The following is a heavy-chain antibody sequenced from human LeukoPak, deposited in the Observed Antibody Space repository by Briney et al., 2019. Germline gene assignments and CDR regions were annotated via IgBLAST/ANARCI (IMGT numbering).Heavy chain of an antibody. J-gene: IGHJ4*02. V-gene: IGHV1-24*01. CDR3: ATPSGSYYGALNFDY. D-gene: IGHD1-26*01. Sequence: ASVKVPCKVSGYTLTELSMHWVRQAPGKGLEWMGGFDPEDGETIYAQKFQGRVTMTEDTSTDTAYMKLSSLRSEDTAAYYCATPSGSYYGALNFDYWGQGTLVTVSS. CDR2: FDPEDGET. CDR1: GYTLTELS.